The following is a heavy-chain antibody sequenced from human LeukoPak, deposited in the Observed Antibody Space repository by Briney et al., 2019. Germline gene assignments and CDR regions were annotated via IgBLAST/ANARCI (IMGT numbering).Heavy chain of an antibody. CDR3: ARGDALDY. J-gene: IGHJ4*02. Sequence: KPSETLSLTCAVYGGSFSGYYWSWIRQPPGKGLEWIGEINHSGSTNYNPSLKSRVTISVDTSKNQFSLKLSSVTAADTAVYYCARGDALDYWGQGTLVTVSS. CDR1: GGSFSGYY. CDR2: INHSGST. V-gene: IGHV4-34*01.